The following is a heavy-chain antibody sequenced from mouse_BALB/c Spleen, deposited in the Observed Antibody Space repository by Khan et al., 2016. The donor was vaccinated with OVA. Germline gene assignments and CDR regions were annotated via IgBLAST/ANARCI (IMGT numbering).Heavy chain of an antibody. CDR1: GYTFRNFG. CDR3: ARPPCFSYTMAY. J-gene: IGHJ4*01. Sequence: QIQLVQSGPELKKPGETVKISCKASGYTFRNFGMNWVKQAPGKGLEWMGWINTYSGEPTYADDFKGRFAFSLETSASTAYLQINNLENEDTATXFGARPPCFSYTMAYWGQGTSVTVSS. V-gene: IGHV9-3-1*01. CDR2: INTYSGEP.